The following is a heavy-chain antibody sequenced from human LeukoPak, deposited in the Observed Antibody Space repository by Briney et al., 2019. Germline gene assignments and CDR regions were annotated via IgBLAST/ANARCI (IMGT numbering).Heavy chain of an antibody. CDR1: GGSFSGYY. Sequence: SETLSLTCAVYGGSFSGYYWSWIRQPPGKGLEWIGEINHSGSTNYNPSLKSRVTISVDTSKNQFSLKLSSVTAADTAVYYCARLGFLEWLWPNKNYYYMDVWDKGTTVTVSS. V-gene: IGHV4-34*01. CDR3: ARLGFLEWLWPNKNYYYMDV. D-gene: IGHD3-3*01. J-gene: IGHJ6*03. CDR2: INHSGST.